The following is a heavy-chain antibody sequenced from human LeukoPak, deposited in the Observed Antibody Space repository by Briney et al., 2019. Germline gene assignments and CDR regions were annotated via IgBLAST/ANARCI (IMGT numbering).Heavy chain of an antibody. J-gene: IGHJ4*02. CDR2: ISSSGSTI. Sequence: GGSLRLSCAASGFTFSDYYMSWIRQAPGKGLEWVSYISSSGSTIYYADSVKGRFTISRDNSKNTLYLQMNSLRAEDTAVYYCAKHEQQLVTPTSDWGQGTLVTVSS. D-gene: IGHD6-13*01. CDR1: GFTFSDYY. CDR3: AKHEQQLVTPTSD. V-gene: IGHV3-11*01.